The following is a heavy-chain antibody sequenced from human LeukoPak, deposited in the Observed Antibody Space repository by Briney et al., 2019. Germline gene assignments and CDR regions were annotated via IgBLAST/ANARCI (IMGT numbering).Heavy chain of an antibody. J-gene: IGHJ4*02. Sequence: PGGSLRLSCEASGFTFSTYGMNWVRQAPGKGLEWVSYISSSSSTIYYADSVKGRFTISRDNAKNSLYLQMNSLRAEDTAVYYCARVLHKRNYDSSVYYGYWGQGTLVTVSS. V-gene: IGHV3-48*01. D-gene: IGHD3-22*01. CDR2: ISSSSSTI. CDR1: GFTFSTYG. CDR3: ARVLHKRNYDSSVYYGY.